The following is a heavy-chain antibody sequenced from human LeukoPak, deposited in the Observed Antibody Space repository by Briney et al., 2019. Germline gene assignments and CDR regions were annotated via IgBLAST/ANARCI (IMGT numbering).Heavy chain of an antibody. D-gene: IGHD3-10*01. CDR3: ARDRAPVTMIRGAPGGFDP. V-gene: IGHV4-59*11. Sequence: SETLSLTCTVSGGSISSHFWSWIRQPPGKELEWIGYMFYSGSTNYNPSLKSRVTISVDASKNQSSLKLTSVSAADTAVYYCARDRAPVTMIRGAPGGFDPWGQGTLVTVSS. J-gene: IGHJ5*02. CDR2: MFYSGST. CDR1: GGSISSHF.